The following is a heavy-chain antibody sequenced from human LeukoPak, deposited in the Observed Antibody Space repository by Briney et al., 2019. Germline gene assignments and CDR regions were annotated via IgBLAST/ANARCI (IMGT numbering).Heavy chain of an antibody. CDR3: ARDAEGYCGGDCYHDAFDI. J-gene: IGHJ3*02. V-gene: IGHV1-2*04. Sequence: GASVKVSCKASGYTFTSYGISWVRQAPGQGLEWMGWINPNSGGTNYAQKFQGWVTMTRDTSISTAYMELSRLRSDDTAVYYCARDAEGYCGGDCYHDAFDIWGQGTMVTVSS. CDR2: INPNSGGT. D-gene: IGHD2-21*02. CDR1: GYTFTSYG.